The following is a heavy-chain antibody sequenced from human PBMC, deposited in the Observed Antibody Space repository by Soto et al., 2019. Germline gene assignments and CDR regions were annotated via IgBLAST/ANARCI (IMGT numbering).Heavy chain of an antibody. CDR1: GYSFTSYW. CDR3: ARAHYYYDSSGYFHY. J-gene: IGHJ4*02. V-gene: IGHV5-51*01. CDR2: IYPGDSDT. Sequence: GESLKISCKGSGYSFTSYWIGWVRQMPGKGLEWMGIIYPGDSDTRYSPSFQGQVTISADTSKNQFSLKLSSVTAADTAVYYCARAHYYYDSSGYFHYWGQGSLVTVSS. D-gene: IGHD3-22*01.